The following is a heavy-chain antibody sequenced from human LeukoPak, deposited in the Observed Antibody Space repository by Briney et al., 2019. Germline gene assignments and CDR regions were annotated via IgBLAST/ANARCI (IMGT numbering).Heavy chain of an antibody. V-gene: IGHV3-21*01. CDR1: GFTFSSYW. CDR2: ISGSSNYV. Sequence: GGSLRLSCAASGFTFSSYWMSWVRQAPGKGLEWVSSISGSSNYVYYADSVKGRFTISRDNAKNSVYLHMNSLRAEDTAVYYCAKAYYDPSGYSYYFDYWGQGTLVTVSS. J-gene: IGHJ4*02. D-gene: IGHD3-22*01. CDR3: AKAYYDPSGYSYYFDY.